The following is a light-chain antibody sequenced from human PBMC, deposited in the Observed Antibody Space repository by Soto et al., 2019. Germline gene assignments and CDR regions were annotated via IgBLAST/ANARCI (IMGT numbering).Light chain of an antibody. CDR1: TSDVGGYNY. V-gene: IGLV2-11*01. Sequence: QSALTQPRSVSGSPGQSVTISCTGTTSDVGGYNYVSWYQQHPGKAPKVLIYDVRKRPSGVPDRFSGSKSGNTASLTISGLQPDDEADYHCCSYAGSNIHVLFGGGTKVTVL. CDR2: DVR. J-gene: IGLJ2*01. CDR3: CSYAGSNIHVL.